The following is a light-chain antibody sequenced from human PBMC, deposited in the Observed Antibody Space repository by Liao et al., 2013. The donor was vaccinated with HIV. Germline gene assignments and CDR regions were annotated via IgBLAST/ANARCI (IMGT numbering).Light chain of an antibody. J-gene: IGLJ3*02. CDR2: RDS. Sequence: SYELTQPPSVSVARGKTARIPCGGDSVGTETVHWYQQKPGQAPVLLLNRDSDLPSGTLERLSDSKSGNTATLTITRVEAGDEADYYCFAVADNNWMFGGGTKLTVL. CDR3: FAVADNNWM. CDR1: SVGTET. V-gene: IGLV3-21*01.